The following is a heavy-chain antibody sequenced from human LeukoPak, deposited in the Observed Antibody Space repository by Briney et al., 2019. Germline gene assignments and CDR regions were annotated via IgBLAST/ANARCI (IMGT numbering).Heavy chain of an antibody. CDR3: ARSGFMGLTGAYGMDV. CDR1: GFTFSSYW. V-gene: IGHV3-74*01. Sequence: PGGSLRLSCAASGFTFSSYWMHWVRQAPGKGLVWVSRINSDGSSTSYADSVKGRFTISRDNAKNTLYLQMNSLRAEDTAVYYCARSGFMGLTGAYGMDVWGQGTTVTVSS. J-gene: IGHJ6*02. CDR2: INSDGSST. D-gene: IGHD3-9*01.